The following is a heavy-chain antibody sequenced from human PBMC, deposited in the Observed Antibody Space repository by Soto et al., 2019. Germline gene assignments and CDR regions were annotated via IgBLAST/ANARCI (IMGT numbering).Heavy chain of an antibody. D-gene: IGHD2-15*01. CDR3: ARLYCSSSSCYSVGAFDI. Sequence: LRLSCVVSGLTVSNSFMSWVRQAPGKGLEWVSVIYRGGSTNYADSVKGRFTISRDNSKNTLYLQMNSLRAEDTAVYYCARLYCSSSSCYSVGAFDIRGQGTMVTVSS. CDR1: GLTVSNSF. CDR2: IYRGGST. J-gene: IGHJ3*02. V-gene: IGHV3-53*01.